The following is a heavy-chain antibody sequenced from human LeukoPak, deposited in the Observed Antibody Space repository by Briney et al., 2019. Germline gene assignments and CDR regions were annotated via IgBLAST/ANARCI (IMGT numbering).Heavy chain of an antibody. CDR1: GFTFGDYA. J-gene: IGHJ4*02. Sequence: GGSLRLSCTASGFTFGDYAMTWVRQAPGEGLEWVGFIRSKIYGGTPEYAASVKGRFTISRDDSKGVAYLQMNSLKTEDTAVYYCTRDQTPYYWGQGTLVTVSS. CDR2: IRSKIYGGTP. CDR3: TRDQTPYY. V-gene: IGHV3-49*04.